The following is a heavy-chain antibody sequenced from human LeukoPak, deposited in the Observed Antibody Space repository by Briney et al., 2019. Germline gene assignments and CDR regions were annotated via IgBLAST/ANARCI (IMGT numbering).Heavy chain of an antibody. CDR2: IYSGGST. D-gene: IGHD5-18*01. Sequence: GGSLRLSCAASGFTVSSNYMSWVRQAPGKGLEWVSVIYSGGSTYYADSLKGRFTISRDNSKNKLYLQMNSLSAEDTAVYYCAREGYSYGYNYWGQGTLVTVSS. CDR3: AREGYSYGYNY. J-gene: IGHJ4*02. V-gene: IGHV3-53*01. CDR1: GFTVSSNY.